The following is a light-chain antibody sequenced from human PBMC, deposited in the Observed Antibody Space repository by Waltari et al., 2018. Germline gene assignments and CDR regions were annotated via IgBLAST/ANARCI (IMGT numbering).Light chain of an antibody. J-gene: IGKJ4*01. CDR2: DAS. CDR1: QSVSTY. V-gene: IGKV3-11*01. CDR3: QQRYDWPLT. Sequence: EIVLTQSPANLSFSPGERATLSCRAIQSVSTYFAWYQQKSGLPPRLLIYDASNRATDIPARFSGSGSGTDFTLTISSLEPEDFAVYYCQQRYDWPLTFGGGTKMEIK.